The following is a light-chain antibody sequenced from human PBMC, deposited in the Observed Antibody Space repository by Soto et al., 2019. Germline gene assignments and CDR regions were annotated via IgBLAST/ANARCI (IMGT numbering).Light chain of an antibody. CDR2: DAS. CDR3: QLCDISPHT. V-gene: IGKV3-11*01. CDR1: KSISNY. J-gene: IGKJ4*02. Sequence: VVLTQSPATLSLSPGKRATLSCRASKSISNYLAWYQHKPGQAPRLLIFDASNRATGIPARFSGSASGTDSTLTISSLEPEDVKIYYCQLCDISPHTSSGGTK.